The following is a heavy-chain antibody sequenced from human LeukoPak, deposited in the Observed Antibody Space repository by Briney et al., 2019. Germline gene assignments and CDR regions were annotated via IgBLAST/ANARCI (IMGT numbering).Heavy chain of an antibody. D-gene: IGHD3-16*02. CDR3: ARIQKKDYDYVWGSYRRFAFDI. V-gene: IGHV4-39*01. CDR2: IYYSGST. J-gene: IGHJ3*02. Sequence: SETLSLTCTVSGGSISSYYWSWIRQPPGKGLEWIGSIYYSGSTYYNPSLKSRVTISVDTSKNQFSLKLSSVTAADTAVYYCARIQKKDYDYVWGSYRRFAFDIWGQGTMVTVSS. CDR1: GGSISSYY.